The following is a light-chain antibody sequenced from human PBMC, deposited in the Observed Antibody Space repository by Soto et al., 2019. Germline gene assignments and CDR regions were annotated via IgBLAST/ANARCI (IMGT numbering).Light chain of an antibody. V-gene: IGLV2-11*01. CDR3: SSYAGSYIYV. CDR1: SGDIGTYDH. J-gene: IGLJ1*01. CDR2: AVS. Sequence: ALTQPRSVSGSPGQSVTISCTGTSGDIGTYDHVSWYQQHPGKAPKLIIYAVSKRPSGVPDRFSGSKSGIAASLTISGLQADDEADYYCSSYAGSYIYVFATGTKVTVL.